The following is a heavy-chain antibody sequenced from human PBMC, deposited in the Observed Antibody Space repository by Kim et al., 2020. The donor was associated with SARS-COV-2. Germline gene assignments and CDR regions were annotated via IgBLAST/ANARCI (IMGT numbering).Heavy chain of an antibody. CDR2: ISGSGGST. J-gene: IGHJ6*02. CDR3: VGSYYNYYYGMDV. V-gene: IGHV3-23*01. D-gene: IGHD1-26*01. Sequence: GGSLRLSCAASGFTFSSYAMSWVRQAPGKGLEWVSAISGSGGSTYYADSVKGRFTISRDNSKNTLYLQMNSLRAEDTAVYYCVGSYYNYYYGMDVWGQGTTVTVSS. CDR1: GFTFSSYA.